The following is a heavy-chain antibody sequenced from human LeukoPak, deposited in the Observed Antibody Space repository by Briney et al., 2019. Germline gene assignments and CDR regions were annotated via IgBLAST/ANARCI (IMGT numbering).Heavy chain of an antibody. D-gene: IGHD3-10*01. V-gene: IGHV4-4*07. CDR2: IYSTGST. CDR3: ARDHQLYGSPWDWFDP. CDR1: GGSISSYY. J-gene: IGHJ5*02. Sequence: PSETLSLTCTVSGGSISSYYWSWIRQPAGKGLEWIGRIYSTGSTNYNPSLKSRVAMSVDTSKNQFSLRLISVTAADTAVYYCARDHQLYGSPWDWFDPWGQGKLVTVSS.